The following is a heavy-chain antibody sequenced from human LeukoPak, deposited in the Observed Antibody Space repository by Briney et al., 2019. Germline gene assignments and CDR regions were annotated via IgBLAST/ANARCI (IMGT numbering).Heavy chain of an antibody. V-gene: IGHV3-30*02. Sequence: GGSLRLSCAASGFTFSSYGMHWVRQAPGKGLEWVAFIRYDGSNKYYADSVKGRFTISRDNSKNTLYLQMNSLRAEDTAVYYCAKSVTTMVRRYFDYWGQGTLVTVSS. CDR1: GFTFSSYG. CDR2: IRYDGSNK. D-gene: IGHD3-10*01. J-gene: IGHJ4*02. CDR3: AKSVTTMVRRYFDY.